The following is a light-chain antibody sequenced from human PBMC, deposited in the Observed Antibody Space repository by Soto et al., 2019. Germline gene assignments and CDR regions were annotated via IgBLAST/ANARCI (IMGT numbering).Light chain of an antibody. CDR2: AAS. CDR1: QGISSY. J-gene: IGKJ1*01. V-gene: IGKV1-9*01. CDR3: QQYGSSGT. Sequence: IQLTQSPSSLSASVGDRVTITCRASQGISSYLAWYQQKPGIAPKLLIYAASTLQSGVPSRFSGSGSGTDFTLTISRLEPEDFAVYYCQQYGSSGTFGQGTKVDIK.